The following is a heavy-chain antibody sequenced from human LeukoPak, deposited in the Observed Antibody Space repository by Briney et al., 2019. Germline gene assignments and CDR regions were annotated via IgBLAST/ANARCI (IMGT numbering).Heavy chain of an antibody. CDR1: GFTFSSYA. Sequence: QPGGSLRLSCAASGFTFSSYAMSWIRQAPGKGLEWLSYISYSSSHINLADSVKGRFTVSRDIAHNSLYLQMNSLRADDTAVYYCATYGGDCNGVSCYIGDWGQGTLVTVSS. D-gene: IGHD2-15*01. CDR2: ISYSSSHI. J-gene: IGHJ4*02. CDR3: ATYGGDCNGVSCYIGD. V-gene: IGHV3-48*04.